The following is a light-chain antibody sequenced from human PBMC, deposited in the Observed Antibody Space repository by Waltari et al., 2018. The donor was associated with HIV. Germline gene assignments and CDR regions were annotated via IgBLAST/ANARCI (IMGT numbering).Light chain of an antibody. CDR1: SGSIASNY. V-gene: IGLV6-57*04. CDR3: QSYDGNNHEV. J-gene: IGLJ2*01. CDR2: ADN. Sequence: NFMLTQPHSVSESPGKTVTISCTRSSGSIASNYVQRYQQRPGSAPTTVIYADNQRPSGVPDRFSGSIDSSSNSASLTISGLKTEDEADYHCQSYDGNNHEVFGGGTKLTVL.